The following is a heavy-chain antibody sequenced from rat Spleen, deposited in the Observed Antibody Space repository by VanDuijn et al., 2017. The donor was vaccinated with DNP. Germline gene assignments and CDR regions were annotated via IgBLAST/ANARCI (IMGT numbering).Heavy chain of an antibody. CDR3: VRPDYYDGSYPHY. V-gene: IGHV5-17*01. CDR2: ISDDGDIT. J-gene: IGHJ2*01. CDR1: GFIFSDYA. Sequence: EVKLVESGGGLVQVGRSLKISCAASGFIFSDYAMAWVRQAPGTGLDWVATISDDGDITYYRDSVKGRFTISRDNAKSTLYLQMYSLRSEDMATYYCVRPDYYDGSYPHYWGQGVMVTVSS. D-gene: IGHD1-12*02.